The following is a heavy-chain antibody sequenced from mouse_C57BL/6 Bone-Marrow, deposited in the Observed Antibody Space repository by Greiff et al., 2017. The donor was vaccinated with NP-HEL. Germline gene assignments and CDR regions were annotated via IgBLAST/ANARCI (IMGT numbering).Heavy chain of an antibody. CDR3: ARVGIAHYYGTWYFDV. CDR1: CYTFTSYG. V-gene: IGHV1-81*01. D-gene: IGHD1-1*01. J-gene: IGHJ1*03. CDR2: IYPRSGNT. Sequence: QVQLQQSGAELARPGASVKLSCKASCYTFTSYGISWVKQRTGQGLEWIGEIYPRSGNTYYNEKFKGKATLTADKSSSTAYMELRSLTSEDSAVYFCARVGIAHYYGTWYFDVWGTGTTVTVSS.